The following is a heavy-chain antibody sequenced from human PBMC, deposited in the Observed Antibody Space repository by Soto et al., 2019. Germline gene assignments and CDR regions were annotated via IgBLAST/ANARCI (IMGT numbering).Heavy chain of an antibody. CDR1: GFTFSSYG. CDR3: AKVVDYGAGSATFDY. J-gene: IGHJ4*02. V-gene: IGHV3-30*18. D-gene: IGHD3-10*01. CDR2: ISYDESNE. Sequence: VQLVESGGGVVQPGRSLRLSCAASGFTFSSYGMHWVRQAPGKGLEWVAAISYDESNEYYADSVKGRFTISRDDSKSTLYLQMNSLRAEYTAVYYGAKVVDYGAGSATFDYWGRGALVTVSS.